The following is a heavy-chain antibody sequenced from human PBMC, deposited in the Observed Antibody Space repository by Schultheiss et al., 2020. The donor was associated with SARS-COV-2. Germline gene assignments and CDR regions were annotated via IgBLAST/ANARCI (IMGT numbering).Heavy chain of an antibody. CDR3: ARWGLDITPEDH. CDR2: IHSTGTT. D-gene: IGHD3-16*01. CDR1: GGSIIDYF. J-gene: IGHJ4*02. Sequence: SQTLSLTCTVSGGSIIDYFWSWIRQPAGKRLEWIGRIHSTGTTTYNPSLGGRVTMSLDKAKNQVSLKLNSVTAADTAVYYCARWGLDITPEDHWGQGTPVTVSS. V-gene: IGHV4-4*07.